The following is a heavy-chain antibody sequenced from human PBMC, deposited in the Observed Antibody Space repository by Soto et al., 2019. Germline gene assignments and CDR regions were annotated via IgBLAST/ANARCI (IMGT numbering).Heavy chain of an antibody. J-gene: IGHJ6*02. CDR3: ATAAGRLRYYYYGMDD. D-gene: IGHD6-13*01. CDR1: GGTFSSYA. V-gene: IGHV1-69*13. Sequence: SVKVSCNASGGTFSSYAISWVRQAPGQGREWMGGIIPIFGTANYAQKFQGRVTITADESTSTAYMELSSLRSEDTAVYYCATAAGRLRYYYYGMDDWGQGTTVTVSS. CDR2: IIPIFGTA.